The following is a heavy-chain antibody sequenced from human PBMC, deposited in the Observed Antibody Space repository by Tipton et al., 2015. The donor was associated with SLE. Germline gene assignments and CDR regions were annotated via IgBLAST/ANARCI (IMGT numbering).Heavy chain of an antibody. J-gene: IGHJ4*02. CDR1: GFTFSNSW. V-gene: IGHV3-7*01. D-gene: IGHD3-10*01. CDR3: ARDSAPGS. CDR2: IKEDGSEK. Sequence: GSLRLSCAASGFTFSNSWMSWVRQAPGKGLEWVANIKEDGSEKYYVDSVRGRFTISRDNAKNSLFLQMNSLRVEDTAVYYCARDSAPGSWGQGTLVTFSS.